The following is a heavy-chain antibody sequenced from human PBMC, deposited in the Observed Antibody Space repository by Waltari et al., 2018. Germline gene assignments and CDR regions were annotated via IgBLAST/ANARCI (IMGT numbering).Heavy chain of an antibody. CDR1: GFTFSGST. Sequence: EVQVVESGGGLVKPGGSLKLSCATSGFTFSGSTIHWVRQTSGKGRKWIGRIRSKPNNYAKRYTASVEGRFTISRDDSENTAYLQMSSLMTEDTAVYYCTGGAVTGTDFWGQGTLVTVSS. V-gene: IGHV3-73*01. CDR2: IRSKPNNYAK. D-gene: IGHD6-13*01. CDR3: TGGAVTGTDF. J-gene: IGHJ4*02.